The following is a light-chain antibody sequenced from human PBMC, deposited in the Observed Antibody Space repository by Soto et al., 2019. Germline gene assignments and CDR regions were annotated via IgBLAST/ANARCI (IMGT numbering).Light chain of an antibody. V-gene: IGKV1-5*03. Sequence: DIAMTQSPCTLSVCVGDSVTITCRASQTVNKYLAWYHQKPGKTPKLLIHEASTLQTGVPSRFAGSGFGTEFTLTISGLQPDDFGIYFCQQYKYYWTFGQGTKVDIK. CDR1: QTVNKY. CDR3: QQYKYYWT. CDR2: EAS. J-gene: IGKJ1*01.